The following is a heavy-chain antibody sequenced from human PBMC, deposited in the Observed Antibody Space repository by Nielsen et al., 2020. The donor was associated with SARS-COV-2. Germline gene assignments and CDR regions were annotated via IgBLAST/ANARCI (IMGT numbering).Heavy chain of an antibody. Sequence: SETLSLTCAVSDGAIRNAGYSWSWIRQPPGKGLEWIGYIYHSGSTNYNPSLKSRVTISMDASKNQFSLKMSSVTAADTAVYYCARESGLDTTDNWGQGVLVTVSS. D-gene: IGHD3/OR15-3a*01. J-gene: IGHJ4*02. V-gene: IGHV4-30-2*01. CDR1: DGAIRNAGYS. CDR2: IYHSGST. CDR3: ARESGLDTTDN.